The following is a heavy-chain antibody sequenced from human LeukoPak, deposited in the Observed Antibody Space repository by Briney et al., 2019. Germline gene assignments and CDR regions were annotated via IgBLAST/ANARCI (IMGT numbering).Heavy chain of an antibody. Sequence: WASVKVSCKASGYTFTGYYMHWVRQAPGQGLEWMGRINPNSGDTNYAQKFQGRVTMTRDTSISTGYMEVSRLRSNDTAVYFCAKPGSAGVDWGQGTLVTVSS. D-gene: IGHD1-14*01. J-gene: IGHJ4*02. CDR1: GYTFTGYY. V-gene: IGHV1-2*06. CDR3: AKPGSAGVD. CDR2: INPNSGDT.